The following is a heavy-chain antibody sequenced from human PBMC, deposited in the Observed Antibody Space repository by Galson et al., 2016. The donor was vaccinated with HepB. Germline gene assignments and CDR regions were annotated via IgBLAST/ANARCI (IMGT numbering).Heavy chain of an antibody. J-gene: IGHJ4*02. CDR3: ARRNSSGFLDY. CDR2: IDTNTGHT. V-gene: IGHV7-4-1*02. D-gene: IGHD3-22*01. Sequence: VKVSCKASGYIFTTYTMDWVRQAPGQGLQWVGRIDTNTGHTSSVSGFTGRFVLSIDTSVSTAFLQISGLTAGDSATYFCARRNSSGFLDYWGQGSLVTVSS. CDR1: GYIFTTYT.